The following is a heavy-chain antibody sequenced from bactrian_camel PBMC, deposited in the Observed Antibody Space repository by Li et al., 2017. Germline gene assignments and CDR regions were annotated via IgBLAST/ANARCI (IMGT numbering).Heavy chain of an antibody. D-gene: IGHD1*01. CDR2: INSAGGSA. J-gene: IGHJ4*01. CDR1: GFTFSNYW. V-gene: IGHV3S25*01. Sequence: QLVESGGGLVQPGGSLRLSCAASGFTFSNYWMYWVRQAPGKGLEWVSTINSAGGSAYSADSVKGRFAISRDNAKNTVYLQMNSLKPEDTALYYCTTGIRSVYDTGEIRSRGTQVTVS.